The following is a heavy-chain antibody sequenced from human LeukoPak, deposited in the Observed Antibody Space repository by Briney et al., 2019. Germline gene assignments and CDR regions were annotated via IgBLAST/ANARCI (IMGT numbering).Heavy chain of an antibody. V-gene: IGHV1-46*01. CDR1: GGTFSSYA. J-gene: IGHJ4*02. Sequence: ASVKVSCKASGGTFSSYAISWVRQAPGQGLEWMGIINPSGGSTSYAQKFQGRVTMTRDTSTSTVYMELSSLRSEDTAVYYCARGGGYSSGWYVSQPNDYWGQGTLVTVSS. CDR2: INPSGGST. D-gene: IGHD6-19*01. CDR3: ARGGGYSSGWYVSQPNDY.